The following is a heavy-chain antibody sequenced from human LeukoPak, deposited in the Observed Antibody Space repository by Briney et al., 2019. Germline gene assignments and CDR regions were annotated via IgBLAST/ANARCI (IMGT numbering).Heavy chain of an antibody. V-gene: IGHV1-18*01. CDR2: ISAYNGNT. CDR1: GYTFTSYG. D-gene: IGHD3-10*01. Sequence: ASVKVSCKASGYTFTSYGISWVRQAPGQGLEWMGWISAYNGNTNYARKLQGRVTMTTDTSTSTAYMELSSLRSEDTAVYYCARVEYYGSGRNWFDPWGQGTLVTVSS. J-gene: IGHJ5*02. CDR3: ARVEYYGSGRNWFDP.